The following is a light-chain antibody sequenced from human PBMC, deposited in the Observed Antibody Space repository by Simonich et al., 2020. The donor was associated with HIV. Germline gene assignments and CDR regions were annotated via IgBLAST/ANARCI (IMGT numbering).Light chain of an antibody. CDR1: SSDVGGYDN. Sequence: QSALTQPPSASGSPGQSVTISCTGPSSDVGGYDNVSWYHQHPGKAPKLMIYEGHKRTSGVPERFSGSKSGNTASLTVSVLQAEDEAEYYCSSYAGSNRVFGGGTKLTVL. J-gene: IGLJ3*02. CDR3: SSYAGSNRV. V-gene: IGLV2-8*01. CDR2: EGH.